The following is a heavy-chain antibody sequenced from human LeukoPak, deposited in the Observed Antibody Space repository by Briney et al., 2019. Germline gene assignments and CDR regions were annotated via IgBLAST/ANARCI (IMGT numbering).Heavy chain of an antibody. CDR2: IIPMFGTP. Sequence: ASVKVSCKASGYTFTSYAMHWVRQAPGQRLEWMGGIIPMFGTPNYAQRLQGRVTITADKSTKTAYMELSSLRSEDTAVYYCARAGIPGYCTNVTCSNWLDPWGQGTLVTVSS. CDR1: GYTFTSYA. V-gene: IGHV1-69*06. J-gene: IGHJ5*02. D-gene: IGHD2-8*01. CDR3: ARAGIPGYCTNVTCSNWLDP.